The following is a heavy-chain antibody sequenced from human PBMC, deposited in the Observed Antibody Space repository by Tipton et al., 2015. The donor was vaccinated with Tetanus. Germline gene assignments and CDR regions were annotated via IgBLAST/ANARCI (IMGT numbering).Heavy chain of an antibody. CDR1: GYNFTIYW. V-gene: IGHV5-51*01. CDR2: INPTDYQT. D-gene: IGHD3-9*01. Sequence: QLVQSGAEVKKPGASVKISCKPSGYNFTIYWIGWVRQMPGKGLEWMGVINPTDYQTSYNPSFEGQVTISADRSINAAYLQWSSLQTSDTAMYFCARRRSAILSGSYHWYFDIWGRGTLVTVSS. J-gene: IGHJ2*01. CDR3: ARRRSAILSGSYHWYFDI.